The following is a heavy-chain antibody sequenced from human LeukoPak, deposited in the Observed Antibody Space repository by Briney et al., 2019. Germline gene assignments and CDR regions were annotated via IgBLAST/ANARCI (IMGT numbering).Heavy chain of an antibody. CDR1: GFTASSRT. J-gene: IGHJ4*02. CDR3: ARRRGGYGDGDFDY. D-gene: IGHD4-17*01. CDR2: IRSDTTT. V-gene: IGHV3-66*04. Sequence: GGSLRLSCAASGFTASSRTTIWVRQAPGKGLEGVSYIRSDTTTEYAEYVKGRFTISRDDSKNTVYLQMNSLRVEDTSVYYCARRRGGYGDGDFDYWGQGTLVTVSS.